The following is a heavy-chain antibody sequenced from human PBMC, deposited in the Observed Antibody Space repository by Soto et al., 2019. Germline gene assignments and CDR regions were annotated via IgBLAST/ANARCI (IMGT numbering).Heavy chain of an antibody. D-gene: IGHD3-10*01. CDR2: IYHSGST. Sequence: SETLSLTCTVSGGSISSYYWSWIRQPPGKGLEWIGYIYHSGSTYYNPSLKSRVTISVDRSKNQFSLKMRSVTAADTAVYYCARQVVVGTVPGSGSFDYWGQGTLVTVSS. CDR3: ARQVVVGTVPGSGSFDY. V-gene: IGHV4-59*04. CDR1: GGSISSYY. J-gene: IGHJ4*02.